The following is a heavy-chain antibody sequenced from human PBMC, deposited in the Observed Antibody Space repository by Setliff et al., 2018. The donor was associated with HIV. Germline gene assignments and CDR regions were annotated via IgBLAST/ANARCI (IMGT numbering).Heavy chain of an antibody. D-gene: IGHD2-2*01. V-gene: IGHV4-34*01. CDR2: LSPSGTT. CDR3: ARGVTSPFATGI. J-gene: IGHJ4*03. CDR1: GGSFSNYY. Sequence: PSETLSLTCTVYGGSFSNYYTNWIRQPPGKGLEWIGELSPSGTTRSNPSLQSRVTISLDTSNNQFSLKLTSVTAADTAMYYCARGVTSPFATGIWGHGTLVTVSS.